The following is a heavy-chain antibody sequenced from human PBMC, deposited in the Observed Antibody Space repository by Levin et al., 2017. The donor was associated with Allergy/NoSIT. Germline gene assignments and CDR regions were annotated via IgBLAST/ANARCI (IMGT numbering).Heavy chain of an antibody. D-gene: IGHD2/OR15-2a*01. V-gene: IGHV3-48*02. J-gene: IGHJ3*02. Sequence: GGSLRLSCVASGVAFRSYSMNWVRQAPGKGLEWISYISSSSSSIDYADSVKGRFTISRDNAKNSLFLHMNSLRDEDTAVYFCARMKHNILHAFGIWGQGTMVTVSS. CDR3: ARMKHNILHAFGI. CDR2: ISSSSSSI. CDR1: GVAFRSYS.